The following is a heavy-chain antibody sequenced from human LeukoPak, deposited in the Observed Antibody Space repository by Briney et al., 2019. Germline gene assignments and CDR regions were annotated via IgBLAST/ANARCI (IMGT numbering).Heavy chain of an antibody. Sequence: AASVKVSCKASGYTFTSYGISWVRQAPGQGLEWMGWISAYNGNTNYAQKLQGRVTMTTDTSTSTAYMELRSLRSDDTAVYYCASGGVEYYDILTGQAPFDYWGQGTLVTVSS. D-gene: IGHD3-9*01. J-gene: IGHJ4*02. CDR2: ISAYNGNT. CDR3: ASGGVEYYDILTGQAPFDY. V-gene: IGHV1-18*01. CDR1: GYTFTSYG.